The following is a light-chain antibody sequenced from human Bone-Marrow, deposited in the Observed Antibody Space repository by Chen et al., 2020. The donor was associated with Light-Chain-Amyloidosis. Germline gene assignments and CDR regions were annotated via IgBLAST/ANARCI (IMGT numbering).Light chain of an antibody. Sequence: VLPQPPSASWTPGTRVTTPSSGSSSNIGANTVNWYQQFPGTAPKLLIYSKNQRPSGVPDRFSGSKSGTSASLAISGLQSEDETDYSCAAWDDNLNGWVFGGGTKLTVL. CDR1: SSNIGANT. CDR3: AAWDDNLNGWV. J-gene: IGLJ3*02. CDR2: SKN. V-gene: IGLV1-44*01.